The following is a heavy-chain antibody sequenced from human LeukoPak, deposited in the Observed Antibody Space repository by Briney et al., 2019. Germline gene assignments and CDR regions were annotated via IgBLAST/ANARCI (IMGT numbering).Heavy chain of an antibody. CDR2: ISGSGGST. CDR1: GFTFSSYA. Sequence: GGSLRLSCATSGFTFSSYAMSWVRQAPGKGLEWVLAISGSGGSTYYADSVKGRFTISRDNSKNTLYLQMNSLRAEDTAVYYCAKPAPQWELRAHFDYWGQGTLVTVSS. D-gene: IGHD1-26*01. V-gene: IGHV3-23*01. CDR3: AKPAPQWELRAHFDY. J-gene: IGHJ4*02.